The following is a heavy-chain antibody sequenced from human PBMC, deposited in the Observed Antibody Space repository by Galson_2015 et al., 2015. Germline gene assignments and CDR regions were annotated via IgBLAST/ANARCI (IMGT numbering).Heavy chain of an antibody. V-gene: IGHV3-48*03. CDR2: INSSGSTI. CDR3: ARAIVGDAFDI. J-gene: IGHJ3*02. D-gene: IGHD2-21*01. Sequence: SLRLSCAASGFTFSSYEMNWVRQAPGKGLEWVSYINSSGSTIYYADSVKGRFTISRDNAKNSLYLQMNSLRAEDTAVYYCARAIVGDAFDIWGQGTMVTVSS. CDR1: GFTFSSYE.